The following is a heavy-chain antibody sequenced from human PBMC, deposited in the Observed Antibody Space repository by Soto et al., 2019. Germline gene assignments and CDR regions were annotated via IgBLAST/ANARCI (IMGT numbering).Heavy chain of an antibody. Sequence: SETLSLTCAFSGGSISSGGYSLSWIRQPPGKGLEWIGYIYHSGSTYYNPSLKSRVTISVDRSKNQFSLKLSSVTAADTAVYYCASTDYSDSSGYSYWGQGTLVTVSS. CDR1: GGSISSGGYS. CDR3: ASTDYSDSSGYSY. D-gene: IGHD3-22*01. CDR2: IYHSGST. J-gene: IGHJ4*02. V-gene: IGHV4-30-2*01.